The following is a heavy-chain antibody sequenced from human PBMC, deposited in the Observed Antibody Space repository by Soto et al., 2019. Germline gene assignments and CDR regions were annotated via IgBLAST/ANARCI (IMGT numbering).Heavy chain of an antibody. CDR1: GGTFNVYT. D-gene: IGHD6-13*01. Sequence: QVQLVQSGAEVKKPGSSVKVSCKASGGTFNVYTIIWVRQAPGQGLEWMGRIIPMLAITNYAQRFQGRVTRTAATSTTTAYVELSSLTSEDTAVYYCALGSWSGETFDIWGQGTLVTVSS. J-gene: IGHJ3*02. CDR3: ALGSWSGETFDI. CDR2: IIPMLAIT. V-gene: IGHV1-69*02.